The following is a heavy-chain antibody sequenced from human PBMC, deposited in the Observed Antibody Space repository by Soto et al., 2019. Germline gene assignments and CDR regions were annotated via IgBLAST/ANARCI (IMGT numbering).Heavy chain of an antibody. CDR2: IYYSGST. J-gene: IGHJ5*02. CDR1: GGSISTYY. CDR3: ARGPVAGTVGWFDP. V-gene: IGHV4-59*01. D-gene: IGHD6-19*01. Sequence: ETLSLTCTVSGGSISTYYWSWIRQPPGKGLEWIGYIYYSGSTNYNPSLKSRVTISLDTSKNQFSLKLSSVTAADTAVYYCARGPVAGTVGWFDPWGQGTLVTVSS.